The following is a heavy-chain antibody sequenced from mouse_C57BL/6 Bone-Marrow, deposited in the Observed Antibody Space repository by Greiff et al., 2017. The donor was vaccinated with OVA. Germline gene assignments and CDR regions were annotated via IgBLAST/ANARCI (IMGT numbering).Heavy chain of an antibody. D-gene: IGHD1-1*01. CDR2: IYPGGGYT. V-gene: IGHV1-63*01. Sequence: VQLQQSGAELVRPGTSVKMSCKASGYTFTNYWIGWAKQRPGHGLEWIGDIYPGGGYTNYNEKFKGKATLTADKSSSTAYMQFSSLTSEDSAIYYCARRGTTVFDYWGQGTTLTVSS. J-gene: IGHJ2*01. CDR3: ARRGTTVFDY. CDR1: GYTFTNYW.